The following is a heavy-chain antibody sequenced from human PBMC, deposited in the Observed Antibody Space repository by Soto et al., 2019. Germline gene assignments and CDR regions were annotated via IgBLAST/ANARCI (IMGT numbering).Heavy chain of an antibody. CDR3: ARDNYYGSGSYYPPQFPPFLYYYYGMDV. CDR2: IIPIFGTA. Sequence: GASVKVSCKASGGTFSSYAISWVRQAPGQGLEWMGGIIPIFGTANYAQKFQGRVTITADESTSTAYMELSSLRSEDTAVYYCARDNYYGSGSYYPPQFPPFLYYYYGMDVWGQGTTVTVSS. J-gene: IGHJ6*02. CDR1: GGTFSSYA. D-gene: IGHD3-10*01. V-gene: IGHV1-69*13.